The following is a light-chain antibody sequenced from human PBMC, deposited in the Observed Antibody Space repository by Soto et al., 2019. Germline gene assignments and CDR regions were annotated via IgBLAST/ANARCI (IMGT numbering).Light chain of an antibody. CDR2: AAS. J-gene: IGKJ5*01. CDR1: QTVYSN. V-gene: IGKV3-15*01. CDR3: QQYSTWPPVT. Sequence: EVVMTQSPVTLSVSPGETATLSCRASQTVYSNLAWYQQKPGQAPRLLIHAASTRASGVPARFSGSGSGTEFTLTINSLQSEEFAVYYCQQYSTWPPVTFGPGTRLDIK.